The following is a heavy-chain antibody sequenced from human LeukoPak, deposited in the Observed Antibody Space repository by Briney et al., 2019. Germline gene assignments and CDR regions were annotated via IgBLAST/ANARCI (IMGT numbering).Heavy chain of an antibody. Sequence: ASVKVSCKASGYTFTSYGISWVRQAPGQGLEWMGWISAYNGNTNYARKLQGRVTMTTDTSTSTAYMELRSLRSDDTAVYYCARRDYYGDYGDAFDIWGQGTMVTVSS. D-gene: IGHD4-17*01. CDR3: ARRDYYGDYGDAFDI. CDR2: ISAYNGNT. CDR1: GYTFTSYG. V-gene: IGHV1-18*01. J-gene: IGHJ3*02.